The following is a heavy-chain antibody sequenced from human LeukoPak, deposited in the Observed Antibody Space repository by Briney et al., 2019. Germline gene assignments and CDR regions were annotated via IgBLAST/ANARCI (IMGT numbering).Heavy chain of an antibody. Sequence: SQTLSLTCAISGDSVSSNSVTWNWIRQSPSRGLEWLGRTYYRSTWYNDYAVSVRGRITVNPDTSKNQFSLHLYSVTPEDTAVYYCARRLTQYDCFDPWGQGILVTVSS. V-gene: IGHV6-1*01. CDR2: TYYRSTWYN. CDR1: GDSVSSNSVT. D-gene: IGHD2-2*01. J-gene: IGHJ5*02. CDR3: ARRLTQYDCFDP.